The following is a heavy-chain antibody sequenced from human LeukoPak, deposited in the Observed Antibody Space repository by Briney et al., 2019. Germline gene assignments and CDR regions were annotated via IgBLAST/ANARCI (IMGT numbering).Heavy chain of an antibody. CDR1: GGSISSGGYY. V-gene: IGHV4-30-4*08. Sequence: SETLSLTCTVSGGSISSGGYYWNWIRQPPGKGLEWIGHIYYSGSTYYNPSLKRRVTISVDTSKNQFCLKLSSVTAAETAAYCCARVGALVYSAPFDSWGQGTLDTVSS. CDR3: ARVGALVYSAPFDS. D-gene: IGHD2-8*01. J-gene: IGHJ4*02. CDR2: IYYSGST.